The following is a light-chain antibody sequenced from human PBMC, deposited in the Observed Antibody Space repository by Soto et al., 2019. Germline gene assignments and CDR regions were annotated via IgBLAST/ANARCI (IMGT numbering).Light chain of an antibody. CDR1: RSFSSSY. CDR2: AAS. J-gene: IGKJ2*01. CDR3: QQYGSSPPYT. Sequence: EIVLTQSPGTLALSPGERATLSCRASRSFSSSYLAWYQQMPGQAPRLLIYAASSRATGIPDRFTGSGSGTDLTLTISRLEPEDSAVYYCQQYGSSPPYTFGQGTKLEIK. V-gene: IGKV3-20*01.